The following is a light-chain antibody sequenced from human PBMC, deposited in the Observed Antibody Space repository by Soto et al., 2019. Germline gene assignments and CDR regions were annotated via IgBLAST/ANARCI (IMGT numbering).Light chain of an antibody. CDR3: QQYGNSPQT. CDR2: EAS. V-gene: IGKV3-20*01. J-gene: IGKJ1*01. Sequence: EIVLTQSPATLSLSPGERVTLSCRASQSVSNSLAWYQQKPGQTPNLLIYEASTRATGIPDRFSGSGSGTDYTLTIDRMEPEDFAVYYCQQYGNSPQTFRQGTKGDIK. CDR1: QSVSNS.